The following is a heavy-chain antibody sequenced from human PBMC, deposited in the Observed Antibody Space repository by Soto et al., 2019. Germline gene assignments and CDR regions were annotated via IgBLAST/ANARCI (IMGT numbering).Heavy chain of an antibody. CDR2: INSDGSST. CDR3: ARRTAAMYNAFEI. V-gene: IGHV3-74*01. Sequence: GGSLRLSCAASGFTFSSYWMHWVRQAPGKGLVWVSRINSDGSSTSYADSVKGRFTISRDNAKNTLYLQMNSVRAEDSDVDYCARRTAAMYNAFEIWGQGTMVTVSS. CDR1: GFTFSSYW. J-gene: IGHJ3*02. D-gene: IGHD2-2*01.